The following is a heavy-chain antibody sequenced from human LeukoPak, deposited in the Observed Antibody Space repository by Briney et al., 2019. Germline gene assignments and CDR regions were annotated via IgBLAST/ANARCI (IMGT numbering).Heavy chain of an antibody. V-gene: IGHV3-30*18. CDR3: AKVLGVGPYYYYGMDV. CDR1: GFTFSSYG. D-gene: IGHD2-8*01. CDR2: ISYDGSNK. Sequence: GGSLRLSCAASGFTFSSYGMHWVRQAPGKGLEWVAVISYDGSNKYYADSVKGRFTISRDNSKNTLYLQMNSLRAEDTAVYYCAKVLGVGPYYYYGMDVWGQETTVTVSS. J-gene: IGHJ6*02.